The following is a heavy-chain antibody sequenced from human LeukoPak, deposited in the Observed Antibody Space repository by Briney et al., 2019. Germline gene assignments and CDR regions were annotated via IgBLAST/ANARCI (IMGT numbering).Heavy chain of an antibody. CDR2: IRQDGGET. CDR1: GFTLSSHW. J-gene: IGHJ5*02. CDR3: ARWRQSSTWYWLDP. Sequence: PGGSLRLSCAASGFTLSSHWMGWIRQAPGKGLEWGANIRQDGGETYYVDSVKGRFTISRDNAKNSLDLQMNSLRGEETAMYYCARWRQSSTWYWLDPWGQGTLVTVSP. D-gene: IGHD6-13*01. V-gene: IGHV3-7*01.